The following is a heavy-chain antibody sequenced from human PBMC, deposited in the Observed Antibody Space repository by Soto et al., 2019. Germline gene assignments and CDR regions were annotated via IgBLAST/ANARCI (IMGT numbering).Heavy chain of an antibody. CDR2: IIPIFGTA. D-gene: IGHD1-26*01. Sequence: VQLVQSGAEVKKPGSSVKVSCKASGGTFSSYSINWVRQAPGQGLEWMGEIIPIFGTANYAQKFQGRVTITADESTSTASMELSSLRSEDTAVYYCARDGGRHSGGIDYWGQGTLVTVPS. V-gene: IGHV1-69*01. CDR3: ARDGGRHSGGIDY. J-gene: IGHJ4*02. CDR1: GGTFSSYS.